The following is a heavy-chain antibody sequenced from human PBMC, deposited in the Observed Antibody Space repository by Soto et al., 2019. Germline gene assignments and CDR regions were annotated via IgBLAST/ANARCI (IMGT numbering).Heavy chain of an antibody. CDR3: AREGSGSYFLYGMDV. Sequence: SLRLSCAASGFTFSSYEMNWVRQAPGKGLEWVSYISSSGSTIYYADSVKGRFTISRDNAKNSLYLQMNSLRAEDTAVYYCAREGSGSYFLYGMDVWGQGTTVTVSS. V-gene: IGHV3-48*03. J-gene: IGHJ6*02. CDR2: ISSSGSTI. CDR1: GFTFSSYE. D-gene: IGHD1-26*01.